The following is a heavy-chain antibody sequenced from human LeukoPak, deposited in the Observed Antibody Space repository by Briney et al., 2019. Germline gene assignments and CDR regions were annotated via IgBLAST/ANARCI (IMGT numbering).Heavy chain of an antibody. CDR3: ARLSIAADGGF. CDR2: IHYSGST. Sequence: SETLSLTCTVSGGSLRSTNYYWGWIRQPAGKGLEWIGSIHYSGSTYYNPSLKSRITISGDTSNQFSLKLASVTAADTAMYYCARLSIAADGGFWGQGTLVTVSS. CDR1: GGSLRSTNYY. D-gene: IGHD6-13*01. J-gene: IGHJ4*02. V-gene: IGHV4-39*01.